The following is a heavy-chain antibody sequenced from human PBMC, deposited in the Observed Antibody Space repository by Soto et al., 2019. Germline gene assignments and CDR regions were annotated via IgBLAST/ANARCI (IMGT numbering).Heavy chain of an antibody. Sequence: XESLSLSCAASGFTFSSYAMSGVRQAPGKGLEWVSAISGSGGSTYYADSVKGRFTISRDNSKNTLYLQMNSLRAEDTAVYYCAKVAVAGNYYYYYGMDAWGQGTTVTV. CDR1: GFTFSSYA. CDR3: AKVAVAGNYYYYYGMDA. V-gene: IGHV3-23*01. J-gene: IGHJ6*02. D-gene: IGHD6-19*01. CDR2: ISGSGGST.